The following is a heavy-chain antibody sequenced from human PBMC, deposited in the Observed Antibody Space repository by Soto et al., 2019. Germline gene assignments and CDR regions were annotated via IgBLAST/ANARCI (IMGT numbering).Heavy chain of an antibody. Sequence: GESLKISCQGSGYTYVNYWIGWVRQMPGKGLECMGIIYPSDSDTRYSPSFQGQVSISAYKSTGTAYLQWSSLKVADTAIYYCARLAVDTAMAPDTFDFWGQGTMVTVSS. J-gene: IGHJ3*01. CDR1: GYTYVNYW. CDR2: IYPSDSDT. CDR3: ARLAVDTAMAPDTFDF. D-gene: IGHD5-18*01. V-gene: IGHV5-51*01.